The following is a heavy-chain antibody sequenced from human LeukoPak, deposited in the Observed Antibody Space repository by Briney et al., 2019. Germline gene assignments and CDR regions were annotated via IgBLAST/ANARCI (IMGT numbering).Heavy chain of an antibody. Sequence: PSETLSLTCTVSGGSITSGGYYWGWIRRPPGKGLEWIGSVYYSGSIHYNPSLKSRVTISADTSKNQISLKLSSVTAADTAVYYCARLRGYSYAGDYWGQGSLVTVSS. V-gene: IGHV4-39*07. D-gene: IGHD5-18*01. CDR1: GGSITSGGYY. J-gene: IGHJ4*02. CDR3: ARLRGYSYAGDY. CDR2: VYYSGSI.